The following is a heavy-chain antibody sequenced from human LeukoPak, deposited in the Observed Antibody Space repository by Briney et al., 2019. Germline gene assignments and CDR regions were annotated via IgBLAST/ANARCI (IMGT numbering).Heavy chain of an antibody. CDR1: GGSISSYY. D-gene: IGHD6-19*01. CDR2: IYYSGST. Sequence: PSETLSLTCTVSGGSISSYYWSWIRQPPGKGLEWIGYIYYSGSTNYNPSLKSRVTISVDTSKNQFSLKLSSVTAADTAVYYCASRTGYSSGWDGAFDIWGQGTMVTVSS. J-gene: IGHJ3*02. V-gene: IGHV4-59*08. CDR3: ASRTGYSSGWDGAFDI.